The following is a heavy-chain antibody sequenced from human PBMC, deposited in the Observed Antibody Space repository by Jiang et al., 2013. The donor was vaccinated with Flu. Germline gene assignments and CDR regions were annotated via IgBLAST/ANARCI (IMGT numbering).Heavy chain of an antibody. D-gene: IGHD3-10*01. CDR2: IKQDGSEK. V-gene: IGHV3-7*01. CDR1: FSSYW. CDR3: ARDLRFGELLPDYFDY. Sequence: FSSYWMSWVRQAPGKGLEWVANIKQDGSEKYYVDSVKGRFTISRDNAKNSLYLQMNSLRAEDTAVYYCARDLRFGELLPDYFDYWGQGTLVTVSS. J-gene: IGHJ4*02.